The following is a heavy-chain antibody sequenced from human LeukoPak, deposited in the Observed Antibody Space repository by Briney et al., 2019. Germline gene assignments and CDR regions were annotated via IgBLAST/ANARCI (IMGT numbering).Heavy chain of an antibody. V-gene: IGHV1-69*06. J-gene: IGHJ4*02. CDR2: IIPIFGTA. Sequence: SVKVSCKASGGTFGSYAISWVRQAPGQGLEWMGGIIPIFGTANYAQKFQGRVTITADKSTSTAYMELSSLRSEDTAVYYCARDGGIRGYSYGYYFDYWGQGTLVTVSS. D-gene: IGHD5-18*01. CDR1: GGTFGSYA. CDR3: ARDGGIRGYSYGYYFDY.